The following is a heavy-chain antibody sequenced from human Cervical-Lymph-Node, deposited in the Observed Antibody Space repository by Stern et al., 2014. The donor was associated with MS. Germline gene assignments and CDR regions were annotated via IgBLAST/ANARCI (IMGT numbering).Heavy chain of an antibody. Sequence: QLQLQESGPGLVKPSQTLSLTCTVSGGSISGPYDYWSWIRQPAGKGLEWIGHFYTSGGTNYNPSLKSRVTISVDTSKTHFSLKLSSVTAADTAVYYCARMTGSGRLDSWGQGTLVTVSS. J-gene: IGHJ4*02. D-gene: IGHD3-9*01. CDR1: GGSISGPYDY. CDR2: FYTSGGT. CDR3: ARMTGSGRLDS. V-gene: IGHV4-61*02.